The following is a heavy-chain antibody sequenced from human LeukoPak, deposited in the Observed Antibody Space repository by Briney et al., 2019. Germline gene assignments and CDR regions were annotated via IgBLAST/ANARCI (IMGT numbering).Heavy chain of an antibody. Sequence: GGSLRLSCAASGFTFSTYGMHWVRQAPGKGLEWVAVMSYDGSNKYYTDLVKGRFTISRDNSKNTLSLQMNSLRAEDTAVYYCGRAKTAMVLDYWGQGTLVTVSS. CDR3: GRAKTAMVLDY. CDR2: MSYDGSNK. V-gene: IGHV3-30*03. CDR1: GFTFSTYG. J-gene: IGHJ4*02. D-gene: IGHD5-18*01.